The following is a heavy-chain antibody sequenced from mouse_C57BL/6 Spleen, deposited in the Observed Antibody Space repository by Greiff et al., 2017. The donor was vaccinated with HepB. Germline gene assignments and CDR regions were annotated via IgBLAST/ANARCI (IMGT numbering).Heavy chain of an antibody. V-gene: IGHV1-50*01. J-gene: IGHJ1*03. CDR3: ARTLSYFDV. CDR2: IDPSDSYT. CDR1: GYTFTSYW. D-gene: IGHD6-5*01. Sequence: VQLQQPGAELVKPGASVKLSCKASGYTFTSYWMQWVKQRPGQGLEWIGEIDPSDSYTNYNQKFKGKATLTVDTSSSTAYMQLSSLTSEDSAVYYCARTLSYFDVWGTGTTVTVSS.